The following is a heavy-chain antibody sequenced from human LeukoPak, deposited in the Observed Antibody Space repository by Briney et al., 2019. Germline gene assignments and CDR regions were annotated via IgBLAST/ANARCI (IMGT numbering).Heavy chain of an antibody. CDR1: GGSISSSSYY. J-gene: IGHJ2*01. CDR2: IYYSGST. V-gene: IGHV4-39*07. CDR3: ARDRYYYDSSGYQHWYFDL. D-gene: IGHD3-22*01. Sequence: PSETLSLTCTVSGGSISSSSYYWGWIRQPPGKGLEWIGSIYYSGSTYYNPSLKSRVTISVDTSKNQFSLKLSSVTAADTAVYYCARDRYYYDSSGYQHWYFDLWGRGTLVTVSS.